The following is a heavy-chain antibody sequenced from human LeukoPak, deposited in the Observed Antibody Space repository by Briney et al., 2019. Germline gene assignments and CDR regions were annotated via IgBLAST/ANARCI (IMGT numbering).Heavy chain of an antibody. CDR3: ARVGNWFRP. Sequence: SETLSLTCAVSGGSISSNAYSWSWIRQPPGKGLEWIGYIYQSGNTYYNPSLKSRVTISIGRSKNQFSLNLSSVTAADTAVYYCARVGNWFRPWGQGTLVTVSS. J-gene: IGHJ5*01. V-gene: IGHV4-30-2*01. CDR1: GGSISSNAYS. CDR2: IYQSGNT. D-gene: IGHD1-26*01.